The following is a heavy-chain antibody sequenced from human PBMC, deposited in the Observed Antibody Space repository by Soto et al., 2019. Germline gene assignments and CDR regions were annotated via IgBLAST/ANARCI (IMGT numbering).Heavy chain of an antibody. V-gene: IGHV3-74*01. CDR1: GFTFSSYW. CDR3: ARGPRGGGNFMITFGGVTEPLESATDEDAFDI. Sequence: GGSLRLSCAASGFTFSSYWMHWVRQAPGKGLVWVSRINSDGSSTSYADSVKGRFTISRDNAKNTLYLQMNSLRAEDTAVYYCARGPRGGGNFMITFGGVTEPLESATDEDAFDIWGQGTMVTVSS. CDR2: INSDGSST. J-gene: IGHJ3*02. D-gene: IGHD3-16*01.